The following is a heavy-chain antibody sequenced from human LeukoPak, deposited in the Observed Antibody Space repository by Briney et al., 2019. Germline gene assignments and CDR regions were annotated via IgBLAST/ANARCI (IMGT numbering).Heavy chain of an antibody. J-gene: IGHJ5*02. CDR2: INPNSGGT. Sequence: ASVKVSCKASGYTFTGYYMHWVRQAPGQGLEWMGWINPNSGGTNYAQKFQGRVTMTRDTSISTAYMELSSLRFEDTAVYFCATGRARYNWFDPWGQGTLVTVSA. D-gene: IGHD6-6*01. CDR3: ATGRARYNWFDP. CDR1: GYTFTGYY. V-gene: IGHV1-2*02.